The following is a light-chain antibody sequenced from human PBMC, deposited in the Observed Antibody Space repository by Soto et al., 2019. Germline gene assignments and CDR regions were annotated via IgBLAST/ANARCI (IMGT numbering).Light chain of an antibody. Sequence: DIQLTQSPSFLSASVGDRVTITCRASQGISSYLAWYQQKPGKAPKLLIYAASTLQSGVPSRFSGSGSGTEFTLTISSLQPEDFATYYCQKYNSAPRTFGQGTKVEI. CDR3: QKYNSAPRT. V-gene: IGKV1-9*01. J-gene: IGKJ1*01. CDR1: QGISSY. CDR2: AAS.